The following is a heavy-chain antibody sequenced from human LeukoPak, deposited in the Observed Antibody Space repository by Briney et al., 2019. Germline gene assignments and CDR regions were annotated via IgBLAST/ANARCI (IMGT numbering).Heavy chain of an antibody. CDR1: GGSISSSSYY. D-gene: IGHD2-2*01. CDR2: IYYSGST. Sequence: PSETLSLTCTVSGGSISSSSYYWGWIRQPPGKGLEWIGSIYYSGSTYYNPSLKSRVTISVDTSKNQFSLKLSSVTAADTAVYYCARLPAAMEGWFDPWGQGTLVTVSS. CDR3: ARLPAAMEGWFDP. J-gene: IGHJ5*02. V-gene: IGHV4-39*01.